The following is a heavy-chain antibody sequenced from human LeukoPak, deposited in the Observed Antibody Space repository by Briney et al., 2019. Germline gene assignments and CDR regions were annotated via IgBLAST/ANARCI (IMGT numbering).Heavy chain of an antibody. CDR2: INHSGST. CDR3: ARETNNWALDY. Sequence: PSETLSLTCAVYGGSFSGYYWSWIRQPPGKGLEWIGEINHSGSTNYNPSLKSRVTISLDMSKNQFSLRLTSVTAADTAVYYCARETNNWALDYWGQGTLVTVSS. D-gene: IGHD1-20*01. CDR1: GGSFSGYY. V-gene: IGHV4-34*01. J-gene: IGHJ4*02.